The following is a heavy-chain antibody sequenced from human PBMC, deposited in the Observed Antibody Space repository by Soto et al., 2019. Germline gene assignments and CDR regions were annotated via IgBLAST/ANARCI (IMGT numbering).Heavy chain of an antibody. V-gene: IGHV4-30-4*01. CDR2: IYYSGST. Sequence: PSETLSLTCTVSGDSISSGYYYWSLIPQSPGKGMEWIGYIYYSGSTYYNPSLKSRVTTSVDTSKNQFSLKLSSVTAADTAVYYCARXYNWNYGRGAGSLLFDHWGPGTLVTVSS. CDR3: ARXYNWNYGRGAGSLLFDH. J-gene: IGHJ4*01. D-gene: IGHD1-7*01. CDR1: GDSISSGYYY.